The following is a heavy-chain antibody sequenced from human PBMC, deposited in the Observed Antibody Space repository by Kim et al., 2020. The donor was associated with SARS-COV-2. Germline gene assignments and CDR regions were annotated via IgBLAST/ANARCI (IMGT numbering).Heavy chain of an antibody. V-gene: IGHV3-7*01. D-gene: IGHD6-13*01. J-gene: IGHJ4*02. CDR3: ASLSSSSWYFDY. CDR2: K. Sequence: KVYVDSVKGRFTVSRDTAKNSLYLQMNSLRAEDTAVYYCASLSSSSWYFDYWGQGTLVTVSS.